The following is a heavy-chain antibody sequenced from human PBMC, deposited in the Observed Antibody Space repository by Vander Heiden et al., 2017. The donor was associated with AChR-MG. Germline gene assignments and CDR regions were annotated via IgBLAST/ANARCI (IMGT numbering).Heavy chain of an antibody. CDR1: GFTFSTYG. Sequence: QVQLVECGGGVVQPGRSLRLCWEASGFTFSTYGMHWVRQAPGKGLEWVAIIWNDGSSKYYADSVKGRFAISRDNSKNTLYLQMNSLRAEDTAVYHCARVFDTHHMDAWGKGTTVTVSS. V-gene: IGHV3-33*01. CDR2: IWNDGSSK. CDR3: ARVFDTHHMDA. J-gene: IGHJ6*03.